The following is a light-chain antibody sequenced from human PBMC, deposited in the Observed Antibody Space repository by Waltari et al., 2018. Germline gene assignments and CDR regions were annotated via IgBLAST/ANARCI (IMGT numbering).Light chain of an antibody. V-gene: IGLV2-11*01. Sequence: QSALTQPRSVSWSPGQSVTIPCTGTSSHVGGYNYVSWYQQHPGKAPKLMIYDVSKRPSGVPDRFSGSKSGNTASLTISGLQAEDEADYYCCSYAGSYTLVFGGGTKLTVL. J-gene: IGLJ2*01. CDR1: SSHVGGYNY. CDR2: DVS. CDR3: CSYAGSYTLV.